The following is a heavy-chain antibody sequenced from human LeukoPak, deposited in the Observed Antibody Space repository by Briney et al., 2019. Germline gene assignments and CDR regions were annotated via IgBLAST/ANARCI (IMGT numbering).Heavy chain of an antibody. Sequence: SETLSLTCAVYGGSFSGYYWSWIRKPPGKGLEWIGEINHSGSTNYNPSLKSRVTISVDTSKNQFSLKLSSVTAADTAVYYCARDNYDPWRGPNWFDPWGQGTLVTVSS. V-gene: IGHV4-34*01. D-gene: IGHD3-3*01. CDR1: GGSFSGYY. CDR3: ARDNYDPWRGPNWFDP. J-gene: IGHJ5*02. CDR2: INHSGST.